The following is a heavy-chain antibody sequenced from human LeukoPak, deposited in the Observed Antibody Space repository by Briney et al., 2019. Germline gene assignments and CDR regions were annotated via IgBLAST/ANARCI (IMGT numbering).Heavy chain of an antibody. CDR2: IIPILGIA. CDR3: ATPRGYYYGMDV. Sequence: ASVKVSCKASGGTFSSYAISWVRQAPGQGLEWMGRIIPILGIANYAQKFQGRVTITADKSTSTAYMELSSLRSEDTAVYYCATPRGYYYGMDVWGQGTTVTVSS. V-gene: IGHV1-69*04. J-gene: IGHJ6*02. CDR1: GGTFSSYA. D-gene: IGHD3-10*01.